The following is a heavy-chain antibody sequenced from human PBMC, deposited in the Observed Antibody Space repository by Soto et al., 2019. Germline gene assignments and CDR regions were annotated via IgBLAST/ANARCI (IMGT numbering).Heavy chain of an antibody. Sequence: SETLSLTCTVSGGSISSGGYYWSWIRQHPEKGLEWIGYIYYTGNTYYNASLKSRVTISVDTSNNQFSLKLSSVTAADTAVYYCARVGISTSGAFDIWGQGTTVTVSS. CDR2: IYYTGNT. CDR1: GGSISSGGYY. D-gene: IGHD3-3*02. J-gene: IGHJ3*02. V-gene: IGHV4-31*03. CDR3: ARVGISTSGAFDI.